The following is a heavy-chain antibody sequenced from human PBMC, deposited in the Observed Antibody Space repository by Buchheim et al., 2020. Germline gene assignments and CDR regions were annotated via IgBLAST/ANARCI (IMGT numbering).Heavy chain of an antibody. Sequence: EVQVVESGGGLVQPGGSLRLSCAASGISFRSSDMNWVRQAPGKGLEWVSYISSGSSTIYYADSVKGRFTISRDNAKSSLYLQMNSLRVEDTAVYYCASGDANFDHWGQGTL. J-gene: IGHJ4*02. CDR2: ISSGSSTI. V-gene: IGHV3-48*01. D-gene: IGHD2-8*01. CDR1: GISFRSSD. CDR3: ASGDANFDH.